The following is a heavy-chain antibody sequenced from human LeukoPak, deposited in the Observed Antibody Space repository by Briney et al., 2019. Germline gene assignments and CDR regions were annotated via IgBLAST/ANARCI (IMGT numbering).Heavy chain of an antibody. V-gene: IGHV1-18*01. CDR2: ISAYNGNT. J-gene: IGHJ6*03. CDR3: ASCITAAGRVNCHYMDV. D-gene: IGHD6-13*01. CDR1: GYTFTSYG. Sequence: SVKVSCKASGYTFTSYGISWVRQAPGQGLEWMGWISAYNGNTNYAQKLQGRVTMTTDTSTSTAYMELRSLRAEDTAMYYCASCITAAGRVNCHYMDVWGKGPTVTISS.